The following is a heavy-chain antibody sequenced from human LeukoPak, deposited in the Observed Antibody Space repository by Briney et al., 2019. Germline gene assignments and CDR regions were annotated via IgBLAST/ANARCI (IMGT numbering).Heavy chain of an antibody. Sequence: SETLSLTCTVSGGSISSSSYYWGWIRQPPGKGLEWIGSIYYSGSTHYNPSLKSRVTISVDTSKNQFSLKLSSVTAADTAVYYCARSYWDSSNFDYWGQGTLVTVSS. D-gene: IGHD6-13*01. CDR1: GGSISSSSYY. CDR2: IYYSGST. V-gene: IGHV4-39*01. J-gene: IGHJ4*02. CDR3: ARSYWDSSNFDY.